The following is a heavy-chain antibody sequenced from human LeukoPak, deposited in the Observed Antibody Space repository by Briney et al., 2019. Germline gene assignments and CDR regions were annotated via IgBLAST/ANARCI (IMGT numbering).Heavy chain of an antibody. D-gene: IGHD3-3*01. CDR3: ARAHVAIFGVVEHFDY. V-gene: IGHV3-7*04. J-gene: IGHJ4*02. CDR2: IKQDGSEK. Sequence: GWSLRLSCAASGFTFSSYWMSWVRQAPGKGLGWVANIKQDGSEKYYVDSVEGRFTISRDNAKNSLYLQMNSLRAEDTALYYCARAHVAIFGVVEHFDYWGQGTLVTVSS. CDR1: GFTFSSYW.